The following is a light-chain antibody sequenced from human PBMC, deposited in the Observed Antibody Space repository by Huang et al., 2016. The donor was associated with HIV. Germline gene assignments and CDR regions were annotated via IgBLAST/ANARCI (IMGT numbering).Light chain of an antibody. CDR2: GAS. CDR3: QQYNNWPYT. V-gene: IGKV3-15*01. CDR1: QSVSSN. J-gene: IGKJ2*01. Sequence: EIVMTQSPATLSVSPGERDTLSCRARQSVSSNLAWYQQKPGQAPRLLIYGASTRATGIPARFRGSGSGTGFTLTISSLQSEDFSVYYCQQYNNWPYTFGQGTKLEIK.